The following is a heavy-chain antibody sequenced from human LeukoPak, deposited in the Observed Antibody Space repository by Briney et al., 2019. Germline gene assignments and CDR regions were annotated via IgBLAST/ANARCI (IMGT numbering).Heavy chain of an antibody. V-gene: IGHV3-23*01. CDR1: GFTFSNYA. CDR3: ARDSVAFDY. J-gene: IGHJ4*02. D-gene: IGHD6-19*01. Sequence: PGGSLRLSCAASGFTFSNYAMRWVRQAPGKGLEWVSTITSTGDSTYYADSVKGRFTISRDNSKNTLYLQMNSLRAEDTAVYYCARDSVAFDYWGQGTLVTVSS. CDR2: ITSTGDST.